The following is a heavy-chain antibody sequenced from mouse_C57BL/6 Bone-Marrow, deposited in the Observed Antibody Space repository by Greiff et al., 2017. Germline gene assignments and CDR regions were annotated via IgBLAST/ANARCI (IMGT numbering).Heavy chain of an antibody. CDR2: INPSSGYT. Sequence: QVQLQQSGAELARPGASVKMSCKASGYTFTSYTMHWVKQRPGQGLEWIGYINPSSGYTKYNQKFKDKATLTAEKSSSTAYMQLSSLTSEDSAVYYCARGDYGSSWYFDVWGTGTTVTVAS. D-gene: IGHD1-1*01. CDR3: ARGDYGSSWYFDV. J-gene: IGHJ1*03. V-gene: IGHV1-4*01. CDR1: GYTFTSYT.